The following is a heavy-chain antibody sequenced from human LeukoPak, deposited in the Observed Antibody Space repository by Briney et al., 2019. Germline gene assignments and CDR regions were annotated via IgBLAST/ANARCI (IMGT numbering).Heavy chain of an antibody. Sequence: QPGGTLRLSCAASGFTFSSYGMSWVRQAPGKGLEWVSAISGSGGSTYYADSVKGRFTISRDNSKNTLYLQMNRLRVEDAAVYYCARAPVTSCRGAFCYPFDYWGQGTLVTVSS. D-gene: IGHD2-15*01. CDR3: ARAPVTSCRGAFCYPFDY. J-gene: IGHJ4*02. CDR1: GFTFSSYG. V-gene: IGHV3-23*01. CDR2: ISGSGGST.